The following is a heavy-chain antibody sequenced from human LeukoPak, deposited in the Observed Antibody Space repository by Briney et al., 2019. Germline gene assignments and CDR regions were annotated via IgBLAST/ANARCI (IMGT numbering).Heavy chain of an antibody. CDR2: ISAYNGNT. J-gene: IGHJ4*02. D-gene: IGHD6-13*01. V-gene: IGHV1-18*04. CDR3: ARDSRSWYRDFDY. Sequence: ASVKVSRKASGYTFTSYYMHWVRQAPGQGLEWMGWISAYNGNTNYAQKLQGRVTMTTDTSTSTAYMELRSLRSDDTAVYYCARDSRSWYRDFDYWGQGTLVTVSS. CDR1: GYTFTSYY.